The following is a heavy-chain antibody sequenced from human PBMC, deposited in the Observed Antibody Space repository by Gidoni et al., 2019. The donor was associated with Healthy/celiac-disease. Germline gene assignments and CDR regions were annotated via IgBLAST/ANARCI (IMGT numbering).Heavy chain of an antibody. J-gene: IGHJ4*02. CDR2: IKQDGSEK. Sequence: EVQLVASGGGLVQPGGSLRLSCAASGFTFSSYWMRWVRQAPGKGLEWVANIKQDGSEKYYVDSVKGRFTISRDNAKNSLYLQMNSLRAEDTAVYYCARGAVAGPYYFDYWGQGTLVTVSS. D-gene: IGHD6-19*01. V-gene: IGHV3-7*01. CDR3: ARGAVAGPYYFDY. CDR1: GFTFSSYW.